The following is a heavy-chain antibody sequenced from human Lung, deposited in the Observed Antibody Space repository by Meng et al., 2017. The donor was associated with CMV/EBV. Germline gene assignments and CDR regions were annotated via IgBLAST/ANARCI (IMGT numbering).Heavy chain of an antibody. Sequence: ASVKVSCKASGYTFNGYNMHWVRQAPGQGLEWMGWINPNSGGTNYAQRFQGRVTLTIDTSISTAYMELSRLKSDDTAVYFCARLFHTILGTGYYYGMDVWGQGTTVTVS. CDR3: ARLFHTILGTGYYYGMDV. J-gene: IGHJ6*02. CDR2: INPNSGGT. D-gene: IGHD3/OR15-3a*01. V-gene: IGHV1-2*02. CDR1: GYTFNGYN.